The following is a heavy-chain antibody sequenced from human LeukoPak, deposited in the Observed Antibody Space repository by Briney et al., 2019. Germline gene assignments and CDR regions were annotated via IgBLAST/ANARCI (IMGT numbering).Heavy chain of an antibody. CDR3: AGEAHYSSSWYRNWFDP. J-gene: IGHJ5*02. Sequence: ASVKVSCKASGYTFTSYGISWVRQAPGQGLEWMGWISAYNGNTNYAQKLQGRVTMTTDTSTSTAYMELRSLRSDDTAVYYCAGEAHYSSSWYRNWFDPWGQGTLVTVSS. CDR1: GYTFTSYG. CDR2: ISAYNGNT. D-gene: IGHD6-13*01. V-gene: IGHV1-18*01.